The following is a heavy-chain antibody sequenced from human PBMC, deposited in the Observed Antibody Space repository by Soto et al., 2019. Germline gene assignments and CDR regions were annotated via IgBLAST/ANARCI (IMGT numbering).Heavy chain of an antibody. V-gene: IGHV1-69*13. CDR2: IIPIFGTA. CDR1: GGTFSSYA. CDR3: AGGELCDFWSGLNSFAS. J-gene: IGHJ5*01. D-gene: IGHD3-3*01. Sequence: SVKVSCKASGGTFSSYAISWVRQAPGQGLEWMGGIIPIFGTANYAQKFQGRVTITADESTSTAYMELSSLRSEDTAVYYCAGGELCDFWSGLNSFASWGQGTLVLVSS.